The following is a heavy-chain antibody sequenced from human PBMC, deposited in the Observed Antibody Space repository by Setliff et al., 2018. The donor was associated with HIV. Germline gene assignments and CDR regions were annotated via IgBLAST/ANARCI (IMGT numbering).Heavy chain of an antibody. CDR1: GGSISSTSYY. V-gene: IGHV4-39*01. Sequence: SETLSLTCSVSGGSISSTSYYWGWVRQPPGKSLEWIGSVYYSGTSYYSPSLKSRVTMSVDTPKNQFSLKLNSVTAADTAVYYCARRATSRIPSIQAGAFDIWGQGTMVTVSS. D-gene: IGHD2-21*01. CDR3: ARRATSRIPSIQAGAFDI. J-gene: IGHJ3*02. CDR2: VYYSGTS.